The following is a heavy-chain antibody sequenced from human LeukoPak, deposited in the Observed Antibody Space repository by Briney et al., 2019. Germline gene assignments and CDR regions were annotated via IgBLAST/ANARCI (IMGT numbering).Heavy chain of an antibody. V-gene: IGHV1-2*02. CDR1: GYTFTGYY. J-gene: IGHJ4*02. Sequence: ASVKVSCKASGYTFTGYYMHWVRQAPGQGLEWMGWINPNSGGTNYAQKFQGRVTMTRDTSISTAYMELSRLRSDDTAVYYCARGPEKLSFGEWGYFDYWGQGTLVTVSS. CDR3: ARGPEKLSFGEWGYFDY. CDR2: INPNSGGT. D-gene: IGHD3-10*01.